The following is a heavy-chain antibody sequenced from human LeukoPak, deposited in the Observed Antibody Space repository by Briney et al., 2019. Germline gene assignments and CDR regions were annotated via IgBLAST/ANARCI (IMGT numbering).Heavy chain of an antibody. J-gene: IGHJ3*02. CDR2: ISSSSSTI. Sequence: GGSLRLSCAASGFTFSSYSMNWVRQAPGKGLEWVSYISSSSSTIYYADSVKGRFTISRDNAKNSLYLQMNSLRAEDTAVYYCASQQKGYDFWSGYSEAIEAFDIWGQGTMVTVSS. CDR3: ASQQKGYDFWSGYSEAIEAFDI. V-gene: IGHV3-48*01. CDR1: GFTFSSYS. D-gene: IGHD3-3*01.